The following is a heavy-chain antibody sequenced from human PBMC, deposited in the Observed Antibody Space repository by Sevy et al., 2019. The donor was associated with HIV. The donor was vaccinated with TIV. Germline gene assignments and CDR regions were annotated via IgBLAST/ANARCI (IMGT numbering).Heavy chain of an antibody. D-gene: IGHD2-15*01. V-gene: IGHV3-11*01. CDR1: GFTFSDYF. J-gene: IGHJ5*02. CDR3: ARDRGNLGYCSGGSCYGGGWFDP. Sequence: GGSLRLSCAASGFTFSDYFMSWIRQAPGKGLEWVSYISGSGSTIYYADSVKGRFTISRDNAKNSLYLQMNSLRAEDTAVYYCARDRGNLGYCSGGSCYGGGWFDPWGQGTLVTVSS. CDR2: ISGSGSTI.